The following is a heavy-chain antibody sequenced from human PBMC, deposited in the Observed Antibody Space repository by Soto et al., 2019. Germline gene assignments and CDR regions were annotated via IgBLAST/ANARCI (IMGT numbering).Heavy chain of an antibody. V-gene: IGHV5-51*03. D-gene: IGHD2-15*01. CDR1: GYSFTSYW. CDR2: IYPGDSDT. Sequence: GESLKISCKGSGYSFTSYWIGWVRQMPGKGLEWMGIIYPGDSDTRYSPSFQGQVTISADKSISTAYLQWSSLKASDTAMYYCARRRSYCSGGSCYSGLDYYYGMDVWGQGTTVTVSS. J-gene: IGHJ6*02. CDR3: ARRRSYCSGGSCYSGLDYYYGMDV.